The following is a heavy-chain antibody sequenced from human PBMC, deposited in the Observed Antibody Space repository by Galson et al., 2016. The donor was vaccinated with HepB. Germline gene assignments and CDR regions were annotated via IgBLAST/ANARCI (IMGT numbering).Heavy chain of an antibody. J-gene: IGHJ6*03. CDR3: ARYRRESARYYTDV. V-gene: IGHV3-7*03. CDR2: INQDGSLK. CDR1: GFTFRSYA. Sequence: SLRLSCAASGFTFRSYAMSWVRQAPGKGLEWVANINQDGSLKYYVDSVRGRFTISRDNAENSLFLQMNSLRAEDTAVYYCARYRRESARYYTDVWGGGTTVSVSS. D-gene: IGHD3-10*01.